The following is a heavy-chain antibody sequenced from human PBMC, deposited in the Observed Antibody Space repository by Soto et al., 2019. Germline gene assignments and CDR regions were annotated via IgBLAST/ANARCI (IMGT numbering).Heavy chain of an antibody. CDR3: ASRYCPSSSCNWIGNY. V-gene: IGHV4-39*01. CDR1: GGAISSSGYY. D-gene: IGHD2-2*01. CDR2: IYNNGNT. Sequence: QLQLQESGPGLVKPSETLSLTCTVSGGAISSSGYYWGWIRQPPGKGLEWIGSIYNNGNTYHSPSLKSRVTISVATSKNQFSLKVSSVTAADTAIYYCASRYCPSSSCNWIGNYWGQGTLVTVSS. J-gene: IGHJ4*02.